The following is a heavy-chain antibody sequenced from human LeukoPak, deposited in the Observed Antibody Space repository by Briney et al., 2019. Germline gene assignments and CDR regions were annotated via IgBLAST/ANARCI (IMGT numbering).Heavy chain of an antibody. CDR3: ARGGYYFDY. CDR2: ISGSSSTI. V-gene: IGHV3-48*01. J-gene: IGHJ4*02. D-gene: IGHD2-15*01. CDR1: GFTFSSYS. Sequence: GGSLRLSCAASGFTFSSYSMNWVRQAPGKGLEWVSYISGSSSTIYYADSVKGRFTISRDNAKNSLYLQMNSLRAEDTAVYYFARGGYYFDYGGQGPWVTVSS.